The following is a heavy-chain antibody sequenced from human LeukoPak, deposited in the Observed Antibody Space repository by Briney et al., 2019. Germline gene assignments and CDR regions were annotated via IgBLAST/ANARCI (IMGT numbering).Heavy chain of an antibody. CDR3: ARGSVLRYFDWLLTSAFVP. J-gene: IGHJ5*02. CDR2: INPNSGGT. V-gene: IGHV1-2*02. Sequence: VASVKVSCKASGYTFTGYYMHWVRQAPGQGLEWMGWINPNSGGTNYAQKFQGRVTMTRDTSISTAYMELSRLRSDDTAVYYCARGSVLRYFDWLLTSAFVPWGQGTLVTVSS. D-gene: IGHD3-9*01. CDR1: GYTFTGYY.